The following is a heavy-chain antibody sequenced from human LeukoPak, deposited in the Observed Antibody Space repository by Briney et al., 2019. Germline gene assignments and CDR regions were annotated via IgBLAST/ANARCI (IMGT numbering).Heavy chain of an antibody. Sequence: ASVKVSCKASGYTFTSYGISWVRQAPGQGLEWMGWISAYNGNTNYAQKLQGRVTMTTDTSTSTAYMELRSLRSDDTAVYYCASSVKDDYGYSYEPYYFDYWGQGTLVTVSS. D-gene: IGHD5-18*01. CDR1: GYTFTSYG. CDR3: ASSVKDDYGYSYEPYYFDY. V-gene: IGHV1-18*01. J-gene: IGHJ4*02. CDR2: ISAYNGNT.